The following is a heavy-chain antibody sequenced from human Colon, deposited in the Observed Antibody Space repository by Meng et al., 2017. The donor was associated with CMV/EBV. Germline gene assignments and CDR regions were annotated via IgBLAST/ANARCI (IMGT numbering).Heavy chain of an antibody. CDR2: MYTAIST. Sequence: VGGEYMAWVRQAPGKGLEWVSIMYTAISTFYADSVRGRFTISRDNSRNTLFLQMNSLRNGDTAVYYCVTKTAKYCSSGPCPGYFDNWGQGTLVTVSS. D-gene: IGHD2-15*01. V-gene: IGHV3-53*05. CDR3: VTKTAKYCSSGPCPGYFDN. J-gene: IGHJ4*02. CDR1: VGGEY.